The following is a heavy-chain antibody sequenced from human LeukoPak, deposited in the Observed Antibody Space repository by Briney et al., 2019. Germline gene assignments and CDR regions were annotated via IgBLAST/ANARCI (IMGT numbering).Heavy chain of an antibody. D-gene: IGHD3-16*01. J-gene: IGHJ6*02. CDR3: ARVRGDQDTYYYYGMDV. Sequence: SETLSLTCTVSGGSVSSGSYYWSWIRQPPGKGLEWIGDIYYSGSTNYNPSLKSRVTISVDTSKNQFSLKLSSVTAADTAVYYCARVRGDQDTYYYYGMDVWGQGTTVTVSS. CDR2: IYYSGST. V-gene: IGHV4-61*01. CDR1: GGSVSSGSYY.